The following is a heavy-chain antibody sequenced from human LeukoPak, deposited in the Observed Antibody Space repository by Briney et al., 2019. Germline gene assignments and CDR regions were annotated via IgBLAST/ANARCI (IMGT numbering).Heavy chain of an antibody. V-gene: IGHV3-53*01. Sequence: PGGSLRLSCAASGFTVSNNYMSWVRQAPGKGLEWVSVIYSGGSTYYADSVKGRFTISRDNSKNTLYLQMNSLRAEDTAVYYCASRYSSGWYGPFDYWGQGTLVTVSS. CDR1: GFTVSNNY. J-gene: IGHJ4*02. CDR2: IYSGGST. D-gene: IGHD6-19*01. CDR3: ASRYSSGWYGPFDY.